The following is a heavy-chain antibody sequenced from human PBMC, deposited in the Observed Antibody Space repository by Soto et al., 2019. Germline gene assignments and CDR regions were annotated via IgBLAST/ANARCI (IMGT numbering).Heavy chain of an antibody. CDR2: ISSSSSYI. Sequence: GGSLRLSCAASGFTFSSYSMNWVRQAPWKGLEWVSSISSSSSYIYYADSVKGRFTISRDNAKNSLYLQMNSLRAEDTAVYYCARVAPAYGSGSYFVYWGQGTLVTVSS. J-gene: IGHJ4*02. CDR1: GFTFSSYS. CDR3: ARVAPAYGSGSYFVY. V-gene: IGHV3-21*01. D-gene: IGHD3-10*01.